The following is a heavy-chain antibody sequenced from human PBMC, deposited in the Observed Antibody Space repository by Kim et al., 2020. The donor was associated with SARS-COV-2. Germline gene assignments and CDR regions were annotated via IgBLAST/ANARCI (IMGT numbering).Heavy chain of an antibody. D-gene: IGHD3-22*01. V-gene: IGHV1-69*13. CDR1: GGTFSSYA. J-gene: IGHJ6*02. CDR3: ARGLLLDYYDSSGYLSYYGMDV. CDR2: IIPIFGTA. Sequence: SVKVSCKASGGTFSSYAISWVRQAPGQGLEWMGGIIPIFGTANYAQKFQGRVTITADESTSTAYMELSSLRSEDTAVYYCARGLLLDYYDSSGYLSYYGMDVWGQGTTVTVSS.